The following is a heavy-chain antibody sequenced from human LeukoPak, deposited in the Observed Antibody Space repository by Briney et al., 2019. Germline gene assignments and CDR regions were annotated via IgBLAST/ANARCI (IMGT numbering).Heavy chain of an antibody. Sequence: SGGSLRLSCAASGFTFSSYAMSWVRQAPGKGLEWVSAISGSGGSTYYADSVKGRFTISRDNSNNTLYLQMNSLRAEDTAVYYCAKIFMITFGGATDYWGQGTLVTVSS. V-gene: IGHV3-23*01. D-gene: IGHD3-16*01. CDR3: AKIFMITFGGATDY. J-gene: IGHJ4*02. CDR1: GFTFSSYA. CDR2: ISGSGGST.